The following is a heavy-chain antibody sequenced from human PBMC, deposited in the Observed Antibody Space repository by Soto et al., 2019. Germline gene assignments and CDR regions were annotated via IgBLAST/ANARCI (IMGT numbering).Heavy chain of an antibody. J-gene: IGHJ5*02. CDR1: GGSISSYY. D-gene: IGHD3-3*01. V-gene: IGHV4-59*01. CDR2: IYYSGST. CDR3: ARSTYDFWSGYYWWFDP. Sequence: PSETLSLTCTVSGGSISSYYWSWIRQPPGKGLEWIGYIYYSGSTNYNPSLKSRVTISVDTSKNQFSLKLSSVTAADTAVYYCARSTYDFWSGYYWWFDPWGQGTLVTVSS.